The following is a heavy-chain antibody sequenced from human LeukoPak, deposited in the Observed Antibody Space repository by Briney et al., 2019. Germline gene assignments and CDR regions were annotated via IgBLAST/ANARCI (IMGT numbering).Heavy chain of an antibody. J-gene: IGHJ4*02. Sequence: GVSLRLSCTASGFTFGDYAMSWFRQAPGKGLEGGGFIRSKAYGGTTEYAASVKGRFTISRDDSKSIAYLQMNSLKTEDTAVYYCTRDGEQQLEYFDYWGQRTLVTVSS. CDR3: TRDGEQQLEYFDY. CDR2: IRSKAYGGTT. D-gene: IGHD6-13*01. CDR1: GFTFGDYA. V-gene: IGHV3-49*03.